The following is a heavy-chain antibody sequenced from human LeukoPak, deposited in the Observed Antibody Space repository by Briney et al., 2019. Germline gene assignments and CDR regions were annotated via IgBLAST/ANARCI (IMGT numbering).Heavy chain of an antibody. CDR3: ARELGKQLVNRFYYYYGMDV. D-gene: IGHD6-6*01. Sequence: PSQTLSLTCAISGDSVSSNSAAWNWIRQSPSRGLEWLGRTYYRSKWYNDYAVSVKSRITINPDTSKNQFSLQLNSVTPEDTAVYYCARELGKQLVNRFYYYYGMDVWGQGTTVTVSS. CDR1: GDSVSSNSAA. V-gene: IGHV6-1*01. CDR2: TYYRSKWYN. J-gene: IGHJ6*02.